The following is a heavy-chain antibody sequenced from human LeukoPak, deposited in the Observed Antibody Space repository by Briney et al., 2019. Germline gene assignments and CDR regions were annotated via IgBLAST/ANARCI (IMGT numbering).Heavy chain of an antibody. V-gene: IGHV4-31*03. CDR3: ARDRQDRESSYYYYYYYMDV. CDR2: IYYSGST. J-gene: IGHJ6*03. CDR1: GGSISSGGSY. Sequence: PSQTLSLTCTVSGGSISSGGSYWSWIRQHPGKGLEWIGYIYYSGSTNYNPSLKSRVTMSVDTSKNQFSLKLSSVTAADTAVYYCARDRQDRESSYYYYYYYMDVWGKGTTVTVSS. D-gene: IGHD2/OR15-2a*01.